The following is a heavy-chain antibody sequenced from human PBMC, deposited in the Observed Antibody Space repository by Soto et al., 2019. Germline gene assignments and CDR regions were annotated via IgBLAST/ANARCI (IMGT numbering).Heavy chain of an antibody. D-gene: IGHD1-26*01. V-gene: IGHV4-30-4*01. Sequence: SETLSLTCTVSGGSIRNGDYYWGWIRQPPGKGLEWIGYVYYSGTTYSHPSLNSRVSISVDTSENQFSLRLTSVTAADTAVYYCVTVNLVGAAYYFDYWGPGTLVSVSS. CDR2: VYYSGTT. CDR3: VTVNLVGAAYYFDY. CDR1: GGSIRNGDYY. J-gene: IGHJ4*02.